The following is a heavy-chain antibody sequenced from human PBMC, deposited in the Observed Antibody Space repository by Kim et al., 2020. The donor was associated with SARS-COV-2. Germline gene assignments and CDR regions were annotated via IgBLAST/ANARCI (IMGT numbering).Heavy chain of an antibody. D-gene: IGHD4-17*01. CDR2: IYSGGSTT. V-gene: IGHV3-23*03. J-gene: IGHJ4*02. CDR1: GFTFSSSV. CDR3: AKVAAEYGDYPGEFDH. Sequence: GGSLRLSCAASGFTFSSSVMTWVRQAPGKGLEWVSLIYSGGSTTYYGDSVKGRFTISRDNSKNTLYLQMNSLRAEDTAVYFCAKVAAEYGDYPGEFDHWGQGTLVTVSS.